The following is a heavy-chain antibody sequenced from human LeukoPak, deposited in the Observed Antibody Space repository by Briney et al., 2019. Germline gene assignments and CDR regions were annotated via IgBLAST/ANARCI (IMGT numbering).Heavy chain of an antibody. CDR2: ITSSGSAI. CDR3: AGRGSYFDY. J-gene: IGHJ4*02. CDR1: GFPFSSYE. D-gene: IGHD3-16*01. Sequence: GGSLTLFCAASGFPFSSYEMNWVRQAPGKGLEWVSYITSSGSAIYYADSVKGRFTISRDNAKNSLYLQMNSLRAEDTAVYYCAGRGSYFDYWGQGTLVTVSS. V-gene: IGHV3-48*03.